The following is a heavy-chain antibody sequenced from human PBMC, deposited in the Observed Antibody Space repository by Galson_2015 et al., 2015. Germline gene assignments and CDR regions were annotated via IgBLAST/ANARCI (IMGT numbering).Heavy chain of an antibody. Sequence: SLRLSCAVSGFTFSNYAMTWVRQAPGKGLEWVSTISNGGGSTYYADSVKGRFTISRDNSKNTLYLQMNSLRSEDSAVYYCTKKAVTDRNWFDPWGQGTLVTVSS. CDR1: GFTFSNYA. CDR2: ISNGGGST. CDR3: TKKAVTDRNWFDP. J-gene: IGHJ5*02. D-gene: IGHD4-23*01. V-gene: IGHV3-23*01.